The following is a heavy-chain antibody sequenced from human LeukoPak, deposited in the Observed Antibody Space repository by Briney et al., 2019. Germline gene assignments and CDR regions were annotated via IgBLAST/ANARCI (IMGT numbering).Heavy chain of an antibody. J-gene: IGHJ4*02. CDR1: GGSISSSNW. CDR2: IYHSGST. D-gene: IGHD1-26*01. V-gene: IGHV4-4*02. CDR3: ARGGSYSPRATFDY. Sequence: SETLSLTCAVSGGSISSSNWWSWVRQPPGKGLEWIGEIYHSGSTNYNPSLKSRVTTSVDTSKNQVSLRLSSVTAADTAVYYCARGGSYSPRATFDYWGQGTLVTVSS.